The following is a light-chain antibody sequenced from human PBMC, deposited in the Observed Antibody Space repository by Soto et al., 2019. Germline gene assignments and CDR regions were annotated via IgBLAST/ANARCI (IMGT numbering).Light chain of an antibody. J-gene: IGLJ1*01. CDR3: QSYDSSLSGYV. CDR2: GNS. Sequence: QLVLTQPPSVSGAPGQRVTISCTGSSSNIGAGYEVHWYQQHPGTAPKVLIYGNSNRPSGVPDRFSGSKSGTSASLAITGLQAEDEADYYCQSYDSSLSGYVFGTGTKLTVL. V-gene: IGLV1-40*01. CDR1: SSNIGAGYE.